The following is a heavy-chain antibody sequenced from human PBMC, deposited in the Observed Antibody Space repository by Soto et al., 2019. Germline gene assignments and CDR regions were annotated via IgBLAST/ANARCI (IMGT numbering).Heavy chain of an antibody. D-gene: IGHD3-22*01. CDR3: ARFRKDYYDSSGYSSYYYGMDV. J-gene: IGHJ6*02. CDR1: GYTFTSYY. CDR2: INPSGGST. V-gene: IGHV1-46*01. Sequence: GSVKVSCKASGYTFTSYYMHWVRQAPGQGLEWMGIINPSGGSTSYAQKFQGRVTMTRDTSTSTVYMELSSLRSEDTAVYYCARFRKDYYDSSGYSSYYYGMDVWGQGTTVTVSS.